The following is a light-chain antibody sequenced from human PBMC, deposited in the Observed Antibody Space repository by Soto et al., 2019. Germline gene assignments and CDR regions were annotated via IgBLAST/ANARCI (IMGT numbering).Light chain of an antibody. J-gene: IGKJ3*01. CDR2: GAS. CDR3: QQYGGVPFT. CDR1: QSVTSNY. V-gene: IGKV3-20*01. Sequence: EVVLTQSPGTLSLSPGEGATLSCRASQSVTSNYVAWYQQKPGQAPSLLIYGASTRATGIPDRFSGSGFGTDLTLTISRLGPEDCGVFYCQQYGGVPFTFGPGTKVDI.